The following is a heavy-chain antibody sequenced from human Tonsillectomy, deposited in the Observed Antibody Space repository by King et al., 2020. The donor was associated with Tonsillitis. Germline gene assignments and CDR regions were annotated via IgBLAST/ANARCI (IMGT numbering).Heavy chain of an antibody. V-gene: IGHV4-30-2*01. D-gene: IGHD3-9*01. CDR3: ARDAIDFDWLLNPWFDP. J-gene: IGHJ5*01. CDR2: MFYSGSA. CDR1: GGSISSGTYS. Sequence: QLQESGSRLVMPSQTLSLTCTVSGGSISSGTYSWSWIRQPPGKGLEWIGYMFYSGSAYYNPSFKSRVTLSVDRSKNQFSLKLKPVTAADTAMYYCARDAIDFDWLLNPWFDPWGQGTLVTVSS.